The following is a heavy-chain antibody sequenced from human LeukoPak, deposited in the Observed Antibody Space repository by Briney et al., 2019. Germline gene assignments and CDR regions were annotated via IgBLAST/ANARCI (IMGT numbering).Heavy chain of an antibody. J-gene: IGHJ6*02. Sequence: SVKVSCKASGGTFSSYAISWVRQAPGQGLEWMGGIIPSFGTANYAQKFQGRVTITADESTSTAYMELSSLRSEETAVYYCAREYIVVVVAATRANNYCYGMDVWGQGTTVTVSS. CDR1: GGTFSSYA. D-gene: IGHD2-15*01. CDR3: AREYIVVVVAATRANNYCYGMDV. CDR2: IIPSFGTA. V-gene: IGHV1-69*13.